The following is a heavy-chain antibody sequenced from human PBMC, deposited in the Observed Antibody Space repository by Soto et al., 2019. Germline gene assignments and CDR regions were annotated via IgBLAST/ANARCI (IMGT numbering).Heavy chain of an antibody. CDR2: IYYSGNT. J-gene: IGHJ2*01. D-gene: IGHD3-10*01. Sequence: TLSLTCTVSGGSISSSSYYWGWIRQPPWRGLEWIGNIYYSGNTYYNPSLKSRVTISVDTSKNQFSLKLSSVTAADTAVYHCASLAMVRGVIGDYWYFDLWGRGTLVTVSS. CDR1: GGSISSSSYY. CDR3: ASLAMVRGVIGDYWYFDL. V-gene: IGHV4-39*01.